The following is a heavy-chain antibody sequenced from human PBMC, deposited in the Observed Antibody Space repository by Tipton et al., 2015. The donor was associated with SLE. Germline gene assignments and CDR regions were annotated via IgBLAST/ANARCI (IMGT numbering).Heavy chain of an antibody. V-gene: IGHV4-59*01. CDR3: ANYFYDATGYQSVDD. CDR2: IYYSGST. CDR1: GGSISSYY. Sequence: TLSLTCTVSGGSISSYYWSWIRQPPGKGLKWIGYIYYSGSTNYNPSLKSRVTISVDTSKNQFSLHLTSVTSADTAVYYCANYFYDATGYQSVDDWGQGALVTVSS. J-gene: IGHJ4*02. D-gene: IGHD3-22*01.